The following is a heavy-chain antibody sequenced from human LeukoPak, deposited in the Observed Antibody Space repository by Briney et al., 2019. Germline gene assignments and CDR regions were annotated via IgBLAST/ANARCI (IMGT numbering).Heavy chain of an antibody. V-gene: IGHV4-59*01. Sequence: PSETLSLTCTVSGGSINNYYWNWIRQSPGKGLEWIGYIYYTGSTNYSPSLKNRVTISVDTSTTQFSLRLSSVTAADTAVYYCARGIVSGVVIPYWYIDLRGRGTLVTVPS. CDR2: IYYTGST. D-gene: IGHD3-3*01. CDR1: GGSINNYY. J-gene: IGHJ2*01. CDR3: ARGIVSGVVIPYWYIDL.